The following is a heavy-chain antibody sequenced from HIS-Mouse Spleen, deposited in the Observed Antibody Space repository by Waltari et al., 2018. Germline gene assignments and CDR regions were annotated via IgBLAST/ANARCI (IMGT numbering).Heavy chain of an antibody. CDR1: GGSISSSSYY. CDR2: IYYSGST. Sequence: QLQLQESGPGLVKPSETLSLTCTVSGGSISSSSYYWGWIRQPPGKGLEWIGSIYYSGSTYYNPSPKSRVTISVDTSKNQFSLKLSSVTAADTAVYYCARDGNDDYGDYYFDYWGQGTLVTVSS. CDR3: ARDGNDDYGDYYFDY. J-gene: IGHJ4*02. D-gene: IGHD4-17*01. V-gene: IGHV4-39*07.